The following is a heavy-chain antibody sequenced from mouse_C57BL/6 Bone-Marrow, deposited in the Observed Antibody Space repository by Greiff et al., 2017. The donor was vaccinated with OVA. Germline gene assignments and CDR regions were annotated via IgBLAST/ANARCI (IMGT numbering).Heavy chain of an antibody. CDR2: IYPGNSDT. Sequence: VQLQQPGAELVKPGASVKMSCKTSGYTFTSYWMHWVKQRPGQGLEWIGAIYPGNSDTSYNQKFKGKAKLTAVTSASTAYMELSSLTNEDSAVYYCTRDYYGSSYDYYDYWGQGTTLTVSS. V-gene: IGHV1-5*01. CDR1: GYTFTSYW. D-gene: IGHD1-1*01. CDR3: TRDYYGSSYDYYDY. J-gene: IGHJ2*01.